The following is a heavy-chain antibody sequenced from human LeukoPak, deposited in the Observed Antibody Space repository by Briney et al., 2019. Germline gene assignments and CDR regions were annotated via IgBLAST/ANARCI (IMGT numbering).Heavy chain of an antibody. CDR3: ARLDASGLDY. V-gene: IGHV3-21*01. CDR1: GFTFSAYN. Sequence: GGSLRLSCAASGFTFSAYNMNWVRRTPGKGLEWVSSITTSSTYMFYADSVRGRFTISRDNAENSLYLQMNSLRADDTAVYYCARLDASGLDYWGQGTLVTVSS. D-gene: IGHD6-19*01. J-gene: IGHJ4*02. CDR2: ITTSSTYM.